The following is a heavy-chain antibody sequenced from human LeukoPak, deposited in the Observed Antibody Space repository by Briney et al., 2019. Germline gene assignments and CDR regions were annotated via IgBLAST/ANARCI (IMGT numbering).Heavy chain of an antibody. Sequence: ASVTVSCKASGYTFTGYYMHWVRQAPGQGLEWVGWINPNSGGTNYAQKFQGRVTMTRDTSISTAYMELSRLRSDDTAVYYCARDSSGWYEVWFDPWGQGTLVTVSS. V-gene: IGHV1-2*02. CDR3: ARDSSGWYEVWFDP. J-gene: IGHJ5*02. CDR1: GYTFTGYY. D-gene: IGHD6-19*01. CDR2: INPNSGGT.